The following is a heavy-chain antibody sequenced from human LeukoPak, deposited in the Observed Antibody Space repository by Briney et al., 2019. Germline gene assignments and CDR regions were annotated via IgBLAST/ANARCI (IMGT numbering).Heavy chain of an antibody. V-gene: IGHV3-48*04. D-gene: IGHD2-8*02. CDR2: ISSSSSTI. Sequence: GGSLRLSCAASGFTFSSYSMNWVRQAPGKGLEWVSYISSSSSTIYYADSVKGRFTISRDNAKNSLYLQMNSLRAEDTAVYYCARDLSWSRDYWGQGTLVTVSS. CDR3: ARDLSWSRDY. J-gene: IGHJ4*02. CDR1: GFTFSSYS.